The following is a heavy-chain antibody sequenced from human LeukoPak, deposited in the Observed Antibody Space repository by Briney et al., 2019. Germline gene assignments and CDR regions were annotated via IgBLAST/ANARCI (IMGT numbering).Heavy chain of an antibody. D-gene: IGHD4-23*01. J-gene: IGHJ4*02. CDR1: GDSISSSSYF. V-gene: IGHV4-39*01. CDR3: ARLPLYGGTLYYLDY. CDR2: IYYSGSP. Sequence: SETLSLTCTVSGDSISSSSYFWGWIRQPPGKGLEWIGSIYYSGSPYYNLSLKSRVTISVDTYKKQFSLTLSSVTAADTAVYYCARLPLYGGTLYYLDYWGQGTLVTVAS.